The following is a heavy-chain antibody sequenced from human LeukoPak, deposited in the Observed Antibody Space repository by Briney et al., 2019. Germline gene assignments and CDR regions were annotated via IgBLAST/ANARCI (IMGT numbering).Heavy chain of an antibody. Sequence: SETLSLICTVSGGSISSYHWSWIRQPPGKGLEWIGYIYYSGSTNYNPSLRSRVTISVDTSKNHFSLKLTSVTAADTAMYYCARTDPRQVYRYDYWGPGTLVTVSS. CDR1: GGSISSYH. V-gene: IGHV4-59*01. J-gene: IGHJ4*02. D-gene: IGHD3-16*02. CDR3: ARTDPRQVYRYDY. CDR2: IYYSGST.